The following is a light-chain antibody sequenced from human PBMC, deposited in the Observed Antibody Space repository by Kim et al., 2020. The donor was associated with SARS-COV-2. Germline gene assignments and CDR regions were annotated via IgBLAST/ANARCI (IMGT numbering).Light chain of an antibody. CDR1: SNNVDYQG. CDR3: SSWDSSLSAWV. CDR2: RNN. Sequence: QTATLTCTGNSNNVDYQGAAWLQQHQGHPPKLLSYRNNNRPSGISERFSASRSGNTASLTITGLQPEDEADYYCSSWDSSLSAWVFGGGTQLTVL. V-gene: IGLV10-54*01. J-gene: IGLJ3*02.